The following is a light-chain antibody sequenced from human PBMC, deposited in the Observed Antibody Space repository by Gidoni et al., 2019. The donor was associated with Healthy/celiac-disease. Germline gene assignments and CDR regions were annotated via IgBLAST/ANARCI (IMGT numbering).Light chain of an antibody. CDR3: QQRSNWPPFT. Sequence: IVFTQSPATLSLSPGEIATLSCRASQSVRSYLAWYQQKPGQAPRLLIYDASNRATGIPARFSGSGSGTDFTLTISSLEPEDFAVYYCQQRSNWPPFTFGPGTKVDIK. V-gene: IGKV3-11*01. J-gene: IGKJ3*01. CDR1: QSVRSY. CDR2: DAS.